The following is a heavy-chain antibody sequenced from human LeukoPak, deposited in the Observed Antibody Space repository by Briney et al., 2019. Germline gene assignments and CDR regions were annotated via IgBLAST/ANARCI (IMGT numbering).Heavy chain of an antibody. CDR1: GGSFSGYY. D-gene: IGHD3-10*01. CDR2: INPSGST. J-gene: IGHJ3*02. V-gene: IGHV4-34*01. CDR3: ARPIMVRGVNDAFDI. Sequence: SETLSLTCAVYGGSFSGYYWSWIRQPPGNGLEWIWEINPSGSTNYNPSLKSRVTISVDKSKDQFSLKLSSVTAADTAVYYCARPIMVRGVNDAFDIWGQGTMVTVSS.